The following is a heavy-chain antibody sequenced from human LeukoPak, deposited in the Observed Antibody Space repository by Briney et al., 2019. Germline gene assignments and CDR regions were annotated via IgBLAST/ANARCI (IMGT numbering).Heavy chain of an antibody. J-gene: IGHJ1*01. Sequence: GASVKVSCKASGYIFTNHGISWVRQAPGQGLEWMGWISVYNGNTNYAQKLQGRATMTTDTSTSTAYMELRSLRSDDTAVYYCARGESGIHHWGQGTLVTVSS. CDR1: GYIFTNHG. CDR3: ARGESGIHH. V-gene: IGHV1-18*01. CDR2: ISVYNGNT.